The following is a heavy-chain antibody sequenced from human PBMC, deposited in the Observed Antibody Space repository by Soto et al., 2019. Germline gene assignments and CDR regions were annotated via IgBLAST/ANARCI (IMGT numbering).Heavy chain of an antibody. Sequence: VGSLRLSCSASGFIFSTSAMNWVRLAPVKVLEWVSSISSSSSYIYYADSVKGRFTISRDNAKNSLYLQMNSLRAEDTAVYSCASLNSGRGPSSIYPVDYWGQGARVTVAS. J-gene: IGHJ4*02. V-gene: IGHV3-21*01. D-gene: IGHD3-3*02. CDR3: ASLNSGRGPSSIYPVDY. CDR1: GFIFSTSA. CDR2: ISSSSSYI.